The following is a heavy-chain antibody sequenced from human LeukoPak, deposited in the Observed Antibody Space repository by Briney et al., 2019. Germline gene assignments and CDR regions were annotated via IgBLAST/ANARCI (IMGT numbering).Heavy chain of an antibody. CDR1: GGSISSGSYY. CDR2: IYTSGST. J-gene: IGHJ5*02. Sequence: PSQTLSLTCTVSGGSISSGSYYWSWIRQPAGKGLEWIGRIYTSGSTNYNPSLKSRVTISVDTSKNQFSLKLSSVTAADTAVYYCARARESTRNWFDPWGQGTLVTVSS. D-gene: IGHD3-10*01. V-gene: IGHV4-61*02. CDR3: ARARESTRNWFDP.